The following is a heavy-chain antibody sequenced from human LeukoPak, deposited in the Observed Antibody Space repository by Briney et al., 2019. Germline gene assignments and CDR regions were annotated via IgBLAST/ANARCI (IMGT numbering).Heavy chain of an antibody. CDR3: AREAGSGYYTKYYYYYYMDV. D-gene: IGHD3-3*01. J-gene: IGHJ6*03. Sequence: PSETLSLTCAVYGGSFSGYYWSWIRQPPGKGLEWIGEINHSGSTNYNPSLKSRVTISVDTSKNQFSLKLSSVTAADTAVYYCAREAGSGYYTKYYYYYYMDVWGKGTTVTVSS. CDR2: INHSGST. V-gene: IGHV4-34*01. CDR1: GGSFSGYY.